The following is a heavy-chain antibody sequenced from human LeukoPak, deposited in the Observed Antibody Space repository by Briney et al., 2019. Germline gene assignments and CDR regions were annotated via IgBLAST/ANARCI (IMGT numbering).Heavy chain of an antibody. V-gene: IGHV4-59*01. CDR2: IYYSGST. D-gene: IGHD3-22*01. Sequence: SETLSLTCTVSGGSISSYYWSWIRQPPGKGLEWIGYIYYSGSTNYNPSLKSRVTISVDTSKNQFSLKLSSVTAADTAVYYCARDRDYYDSSGYPRPYNWFDPSSQGTLVTVSS. CDR1: GGSISSYY. J-gene: IGHJ5*02. CDR3: ARDRDYYDSSGYPRPYNWFDP.